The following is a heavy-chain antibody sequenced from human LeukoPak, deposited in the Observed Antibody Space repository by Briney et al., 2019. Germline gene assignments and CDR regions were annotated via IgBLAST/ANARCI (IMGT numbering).Heavy chain of an antibody. CDR2: ISSSGSTI. Sequence: GGSLRLSCAASGFTFSSYEMNWVRQAPGKGLEWVSYISSSGSTIYYADSVKGRFTISRDNAKHSLYLQMNSLRAEDTAVYYCARDHATMVRGVIYYFDYWGQGTLVTVSS. CDR1: GFTFSSYE. V-gene: IGHV3-48*03. CDR3: ARDHATMVRGVIYYFDY. D-gene: IGHD3-10*01. J-gene: IGHJ4*02.